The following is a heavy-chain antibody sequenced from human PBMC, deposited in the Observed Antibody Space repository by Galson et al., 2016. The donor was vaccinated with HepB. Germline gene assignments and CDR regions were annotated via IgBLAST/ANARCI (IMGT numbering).Heavy chain of an antibody. Sequence: SLRLSCAASGFTFSDSAMHWVRQASGKGLEWVGRIRSEVNNYATAYAASVKGRFTMSRDNAQKSLFLQMTSLRVEDTAVYYCARENFWKLDQWGQGTLVTVSS. J-gene: IGHJ5*02. CDR2: IRSEVNNYAT. D-gene: IGHD3-3*01. CDR3: ARENFWKLDQ. CDR1: GFTFSDSA. V-gene: IGHV3-73*01.